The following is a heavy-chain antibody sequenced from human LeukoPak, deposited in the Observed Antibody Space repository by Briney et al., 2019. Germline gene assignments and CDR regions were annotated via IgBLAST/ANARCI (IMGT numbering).Heavy chain of an antibody. V-gene: IGHV4-59*01. J-gene: IGHJ4*02. CDR2: IYYSGNT. CDR1: GGSISSYY. CDR3: AAGRRGRAAVAGAYFDY. D-gene: IGHD6-19*01. Sequence: SETLSLTCTVSGGSISSYYWSWIRQPPGKGLEWIGYIYYSGNTNYNPSLKSRVTISVDTSKNQFSLKLSSVTAADTAVYYCAAGRRGRAAVAGAYFDYWGQGTLVTVSS.